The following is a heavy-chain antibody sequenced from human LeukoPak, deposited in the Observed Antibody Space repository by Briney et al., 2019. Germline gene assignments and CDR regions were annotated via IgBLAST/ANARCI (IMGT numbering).Heavy chain of an antibody. D-gene: IGHD3-9*01. J-gene: IGHJ6*02. CDR1: GYTFTSYG. Sequence: GASVKVSCKASGYTFTSYGISWVRQAPGQGLEWMGWISAYNGNTNYAQKLQGRVTMTTDTSTSTAYMALRSLRSDDTALYYCARYDILTGYYGMDVWGQGTTVTVSS. V-gene: IGHV1-18*01. CDR2: ISAYNGNT. CDR3: ARYDILTGYYGMDV.